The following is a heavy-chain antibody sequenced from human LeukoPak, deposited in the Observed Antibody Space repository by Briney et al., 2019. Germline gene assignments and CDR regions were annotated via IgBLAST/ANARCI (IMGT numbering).Heavy chain of an antibody. J-gene: IGHJ4*02. Sequence: GGSLRLSCAASGFTFSSYSMNWVRQAPGKGLEWVSYISSSSSTIYYADSVKGRFTISRDNAKNSLYLQMNSLRAEDTAVYYCAKDRIAAARGYFDYWGQGTLVTVSS. CDR3: AKDRIAAARGYFDY. CDR2: ISSSSSTI. CDR1: GFTFSSYS. D-gene: IGHD6-13*01. V-gene: IGHV3-48*04.